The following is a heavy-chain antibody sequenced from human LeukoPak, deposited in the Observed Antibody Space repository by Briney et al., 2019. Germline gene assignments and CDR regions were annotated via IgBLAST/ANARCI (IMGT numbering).Heavy chain of an antibody. CDR2: VSNDGSRQ. Sequence: PGRSLRLSCAASGFTFSSYGMHWVRQAPGKGLEWVALVSNDGSRQNYADSVMGRFTISRDNSKSTLYLQMNSLRTDDTAVYYCAKDPGSNSWSFDPCDMDVWGQGTTVTVSS. CDR1: GFTFSSYG. D-gene: IGHD2-2*01. J-gene: IGHJ6*02. V-gene: IGHV3-30*18. CDR3: AKDPGSNSWSFDPCDMDV.